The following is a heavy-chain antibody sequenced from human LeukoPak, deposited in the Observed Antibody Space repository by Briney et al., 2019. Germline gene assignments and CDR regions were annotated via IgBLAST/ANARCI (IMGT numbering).Heavy chain of an antibody. CDR2: ISYDGSNK. CDR1: GFTFSSYA. Sequence: GRSLRLSCAASGFTFSSYAMHWVRQAPGKGLEWVAVISYDGSNKYYADSVKGRFTISRDNSKNTLYLQMNSLRAEDTAVYHCARDQEATITLDYWGQGTLVTVSS. V-gene: IGHV3-30-3*01. CDR3: ARDQEATITLDY. D-gene: IGHD5-12*01. J-gene: IGHJ4*02.